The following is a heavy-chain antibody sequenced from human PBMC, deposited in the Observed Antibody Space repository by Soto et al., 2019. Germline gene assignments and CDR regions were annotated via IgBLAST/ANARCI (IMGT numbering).Heavy chain of an antibody. D-gene: IGHD1-20*01. V-gene: IGHV4-59*01. Sequence: QVQLQESGPGLVKPSETLSLTCTVSGGSTSSYYWSWIRQPPGKGLEWIGYIHYSGITNYNPSLKRRVTISVDTSKNQFSLKLSSVTAADTAVYYCARYKSHYYYGMDVWGQGTTVTVSS. CDR1: GGSTSSYY. CDR2: IHYSGIT. J-gene: IGHJ6*02. CDR3: ARYKSHYYYGMDV.